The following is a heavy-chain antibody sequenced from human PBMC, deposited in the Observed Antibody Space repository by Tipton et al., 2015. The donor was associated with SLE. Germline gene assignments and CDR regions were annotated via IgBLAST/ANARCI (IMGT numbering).Heavy chain of an antibody. CDR2: IMTIFGTT. V-gene: IGHV1-69*01. Sequence: QLVQSGAEVKEPGSSVKVSCKTSGGTFSNYGISWVRQAPGQGLEWMGGIMTIFGTTNYAPKFQGRVSISADESTSTSYMELGSLTLEDTAVYYCADSDTGAYAFDRWGQGTMVTVSS. J-gene: IGHJ3*02. D-gene: IGHD2-8*02. CDR3: ADSDTGAYAFDR. CDR1: GGTFSNYG.